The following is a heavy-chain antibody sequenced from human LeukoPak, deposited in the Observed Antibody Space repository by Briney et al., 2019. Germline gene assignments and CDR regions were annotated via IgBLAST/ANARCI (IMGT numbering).Heavy chain of an antibody. CDR1: GGSISSSNW. Sequence: SETLSLTCAVSGGSISSSNWWSWVRQPPGKGLEWIGEIYHSGSTNYNPSLKSRVTISVDKSKNQFSLKLSSVTAADTAVYYCARVRMAEMATILGFDVFDIWGQGTMVTVSS. CDR2: IYHSGST. CDR3: ARVRMAEMATILGFDVFDI. J-gene: IGHJ3*02. V-gene: IGHV4-4*02. D-gene: IGHD5-24*01.